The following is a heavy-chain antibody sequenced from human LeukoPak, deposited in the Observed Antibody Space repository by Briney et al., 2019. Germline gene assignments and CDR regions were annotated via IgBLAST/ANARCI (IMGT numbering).Heavy chain of an antibody. V-gene: IGHV3-7*01. D-gene: IGHD3-3*01. CDR2: IKQDGSEK. CDR1: RFTFSSYW. Sequence: GGSLRLSCAASRFTFSSYWMSWVRQAPGKGLEWVANIKQDGSEKYYVDSVKGRFTISRDNAKNSLYLQMNSLRAEDTAVYYCARDFFLEWLLSGDYWGQGTLVTVSS. CDR3: ARDFFLEWLLSGDY. J-gene: IGHJ4*02.